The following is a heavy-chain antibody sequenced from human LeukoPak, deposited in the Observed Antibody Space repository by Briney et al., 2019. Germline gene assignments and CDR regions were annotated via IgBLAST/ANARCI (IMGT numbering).Heavy chain of an antibody. CDR1: GLTFSSYA. Sequence: GGSLRLSFAASGLTFSSYAVSSVRQAPGKGLEWDSVISGGGGSTYYADSVKGRFTISRDNSKNTLYLQMNSLRAEDTAVYYCAKRGLVSGWPFDYWGQGTLVTVSS. D-gene: IGHD6-19*01. V-gene: IGHV3-23*01. CDR3: AKRGLVSGWPFDY. J-gene: IGHJ4*02. CDR2: ISGGGGST.